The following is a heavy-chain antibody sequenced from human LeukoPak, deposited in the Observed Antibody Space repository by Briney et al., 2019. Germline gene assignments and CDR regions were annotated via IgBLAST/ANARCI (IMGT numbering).Heavy chain of an antibody. CDR1: GYTFTDYY. CDR2: VDPEDGET. CDR3: ARGFVWGSYRVDY. V-gene: IGHV1-69-2*01. J-gene: IGHJ4*02. Sequence: GATVKISCKVSGYTFTDYYMHWVQQAPGKGLEWMGLVDPEDGETIYAEKFQGRVTITADTSTDTAYMELSSLRSDDTAVYYCARGFVWGSYRVDYWGQGTLVTVSS. D-gene: IGHD3-16*02.